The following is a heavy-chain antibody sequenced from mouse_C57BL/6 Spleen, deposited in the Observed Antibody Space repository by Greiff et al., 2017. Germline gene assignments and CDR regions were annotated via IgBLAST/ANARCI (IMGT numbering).Heavy chain of an antibody. CDR1: GYTFTSYW. D-gene: IGHD1-1*01. CDR3: ARESTTVVAKDYFDY. Sequence: QVQLQQSGAELVKPGASVKMSCKASGYTFTSYWITWVKQRPGQGLEWIGDIYPGSGSTNYNEKFKSKATLTVDTSSSTAYMQLSSLTSEDSAVYYCARESTTVVAKDYFDYWGQGTTLTVSS. CDR2: IYPGSGST. J-gene: IGHJ2*01. V-gene: IGHV1-55*01.